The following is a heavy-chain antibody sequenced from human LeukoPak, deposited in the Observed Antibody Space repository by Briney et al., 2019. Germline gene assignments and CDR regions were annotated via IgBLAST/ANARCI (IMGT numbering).Heavy chain of an antibody. D-gene: IGHD6-13*01. Sequence: PSQTLSLTCAVSGGSISSGGYSWSWIRQPPGKGLEWIGSIYYSGSTYYNPSLKSRVTISVDTSKNQFSLKLSSMTAADTAVFYCARRIVAEAFDIWGQGTLVTVSS. CDR2: IYYSGST. J-gene: IGHJ3*02. CDR1: GGSISSGGYS. V-gene: IGHV4-30-2*03. CDR3: ARRIVAEAFDI.